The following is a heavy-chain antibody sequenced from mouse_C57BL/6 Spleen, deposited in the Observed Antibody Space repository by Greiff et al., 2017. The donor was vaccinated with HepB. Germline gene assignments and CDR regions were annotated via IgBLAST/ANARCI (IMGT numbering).Heavy chain of an antibody. D-gene: IGHD1-2*01. V-gene: IGHV1-80*01. CDR3: ARGGVLRPYWYFDV. CDR2: IYPGDGDT. J-gene: IGHJ1*03. Sequence: VQLQQSGAELVKPGASVKISCKASGYAFSSYWMNWVKQRPGKGLEWIGQIYPGDGDTNYNGKFKGKATLTADKSSSTAYMQLSSLTSEDSAVYFCARGGVLRPYWYFDVWGTGTTVTVSS. CDR1: GYAFSSYW.